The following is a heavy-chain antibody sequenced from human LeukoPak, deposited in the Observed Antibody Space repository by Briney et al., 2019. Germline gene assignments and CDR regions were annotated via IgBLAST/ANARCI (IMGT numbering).Heavy chain of an antibody. CDR1: GYTFSNFR. Sequence: GASVRVSCKTSGYTFSNFRINWVRQAPGQGLEWMGWISGNNDNPNYGQKFQGRFTVTTDSSTSTAYMELRNLTFDDTAVYYCARDGTSADDYWGQGTLVTVSS. CDR3: ARDGTSADDY. J-gene: IGHJ4*02. V-gene: IGHV1-18*01. CDR2: ISGNNDNP. D-gene: IGHD1-26*01.